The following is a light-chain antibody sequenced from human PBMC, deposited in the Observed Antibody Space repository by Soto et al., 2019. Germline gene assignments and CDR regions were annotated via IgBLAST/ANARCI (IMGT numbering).Light chain of an antibody. CDR3: QQYYSTPRT. CDR2: WAS. Sequence: DIVMTHSPDSLAVSLGERATINCKSSQSVLYSSDNKNYLSWYQQKPGQPPRLLIYWASTRESGVPERFSGSGSGTDFTLTISSLQAEDVAVYYCQQYYSTPRTFGQGTKVDNK. CDR1: QSVLYSSDNKNY. J-gene: IGKJ1*01. V-gene: IGKV4-1*01.